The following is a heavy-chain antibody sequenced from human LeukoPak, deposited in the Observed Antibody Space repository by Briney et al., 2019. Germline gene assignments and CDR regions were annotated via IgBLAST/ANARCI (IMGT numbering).Heavy chain of an antibody. V-gene: IGHV1-69*05. D-gene: IGHD2-15*01. J-gene: IGHJ6*03. CDR1: GGTFSSYA. CDR3: ARLIDDCSGGSCYRPNYYYYMDV. Sequence: ASVKVSCKASGGTFSSYATSWVRQAPGQGLEWMGGIIPIFGTANYAQKFQGRVTITTDESTSTAYMELSSLRSEDTAVYYCARLIDDCSGGSCYRPNYYYYMDVWGKGTTVTVSS. CDR2: IIPIFGTA.